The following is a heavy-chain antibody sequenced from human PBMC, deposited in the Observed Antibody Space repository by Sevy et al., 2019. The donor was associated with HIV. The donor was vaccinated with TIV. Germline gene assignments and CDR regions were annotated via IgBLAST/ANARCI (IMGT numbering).Heavy chain of an antibody. Sequence: GGSLRLSCAASGFTFSSYAMHWVRQAPGKGLEWVAVISYDGSNKYYAHSVKGRFTISRDNSKNTLYLQMNSLRAEDTAVYYWARGMGSSYRYGMDVWGQGTTVTVSS. CDR3: ARGMGSSYRYGMDV. CDR2: ISYDGSNK. V-gene: IGHV3-30*04. CDR1: GFTFSSYA. J-gene: IGHJ6*02. D-gene: IGHD6-6*01.